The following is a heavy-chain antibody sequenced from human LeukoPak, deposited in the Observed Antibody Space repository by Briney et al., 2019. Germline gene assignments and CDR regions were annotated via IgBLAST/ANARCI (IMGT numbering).Heavy chain of an antibody. CDR2: IKQDGSEK. CDR3: ARRTRQLVRGYYYYYGMDV. V-gene: IGHV3-7*05. CDR1: GFTFSSYW. J-gene: IGHJ6*02. Sequence: GGSLRLSCAASGFTFSSYWMSWVRQALGKRVEWVANIKQDGSEKYYVDSVKGRFTISRDNAKNSLYLQMNSLRAEDTAVYYCARRTRQLVRGYYYYYGMDVWGQGTTVTVSS. D-gene: IGHD6-6*01.